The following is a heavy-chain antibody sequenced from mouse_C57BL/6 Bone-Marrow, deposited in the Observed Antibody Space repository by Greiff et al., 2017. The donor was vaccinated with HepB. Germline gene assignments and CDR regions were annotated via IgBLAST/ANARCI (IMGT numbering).Heavy chain of an antibody. Sequence: EVQLVESGGGLVKPGGSLKLSCAASGFTFSSYAMSWVRQTPEKRLEWVATISDGGSYTYYPDNVKGRFTISRDNAKNNLYLQMSHLKSEDTAMYYCARESITTVVATRAMDYWGQGTSVTVSS. D-gene: IGHD1-1*01. CDR1: GFTFSSYA. CDR3: ARESITTVVATRAMDY. CDR2: ISDGGSYT. V-gene: IGHV5-4*01. J-gene: IGHJ4*01.